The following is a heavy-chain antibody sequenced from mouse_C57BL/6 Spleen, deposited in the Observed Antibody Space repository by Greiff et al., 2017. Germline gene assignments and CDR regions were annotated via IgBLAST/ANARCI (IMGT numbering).Heavy chain of an antibody. CDR1: GFNINDDY. CDR3: THYGSSSWYFDV. V-gene: IGHV14-4*01. J-gene: IGHJ1*03. D-gene: IGHD1-1*01. CDR2: IDPENGDT. Sequence: VQLQQSGAELVRPGASVKLSCTASGFNINDDYMHWVKQRPEQGLEWIGWIDPENGDTEYASKFQGKATLTAATSSNTAYLQLSSLTSEDTAVYYCTHYGSSSWYFDVWGTGTTVTVSS.